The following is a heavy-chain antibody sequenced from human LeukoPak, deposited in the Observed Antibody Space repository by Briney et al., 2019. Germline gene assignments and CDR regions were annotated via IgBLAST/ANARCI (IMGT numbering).Heavy chain of an antibody. CDR3: ARETSLPGYSGGLGFNY. CDR1: GGTFSGYY. CDR2: SNDSGGT. J-gene: IGHJ4*02. Sequence: SETLSLTCPVYGGTFSGYYWSWIRQPPGKRLEWVGESNDSGGTNYNPSLKSRVTISADKSKNQVSLKLRSVTAADTAIYYCARETSLPGYSGGLGFNYWGQGTLVTVSS. D-gene: IGHD6-19*01. V-gene: IGHV4-34*01.